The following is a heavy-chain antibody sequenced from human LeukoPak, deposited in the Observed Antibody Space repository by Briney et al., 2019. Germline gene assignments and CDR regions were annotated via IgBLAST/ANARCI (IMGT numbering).Heavy chain of an antibody. D-gene: IGHD4-23*01. Sequence: ASVKVSCKASGYTFTGSYMHWVRHAPGQGLEWMGWINPNNGGTNYARKFQGRVTMTRDTSFKTAYMELSRLTSDDTAVYYCATAGATVLTPSGYWGQGTLVTVSS. CDR3: ATAGATVLTPSGY. CDR1: GYTFTGSY. V-gene: IGHV1-2*02. J-gene: IGHJ4*02. CDR2: INPNNGGT.